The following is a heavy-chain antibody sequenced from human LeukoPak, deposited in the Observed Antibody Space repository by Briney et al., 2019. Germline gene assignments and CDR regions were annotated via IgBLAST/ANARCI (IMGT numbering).Heavy chain of an antibody. CDR1: GFTFSSYA. J-gene: IGHJ4*02. V-gene: IGHV3-23*01. CDR2: ISGNGGRT. Sequence: GGSLRLSCAASGFTFSSYAMSWVRQAPGKGLEWVSAISGNGGRTYYGDSVKGRFTISRDNSKNSLYLQMNSLRAEDTAVYYCARDRWQQLVFFDYWGQGTLVTVSS. D-gene: IGHD6-13*01. CDR3: ARDRWQQLVFFDY.